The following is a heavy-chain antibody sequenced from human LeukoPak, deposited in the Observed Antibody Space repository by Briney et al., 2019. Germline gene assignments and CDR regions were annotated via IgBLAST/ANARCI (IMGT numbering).Heavy chain of an antibody. V-gene: IGHV3-53*01. CDR3: AHIRVVPAAGYYFDY. Sequence: GGSLRLSCAASGFTFSSYSMNWGRQAPGKGLEWVSVIYSGGSTYYADSVKGRFTISRDNSKNTLYLQMNSLRAEDTAVYYCAHIRVVPAAGYYFDYWGQGTLVTVSS. CDR2: IYSGGST. D-gene: IGHD2-2*01. J-gene: IGHJ4*02. CDR1: GFTFSSYS.